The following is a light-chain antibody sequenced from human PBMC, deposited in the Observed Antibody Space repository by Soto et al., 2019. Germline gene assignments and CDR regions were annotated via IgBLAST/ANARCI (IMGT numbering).Light chain of an antibody. J-gene: IGLJ3*02. CDR3: SSYAGSNHNWV. V-gene: IGLV2-8*01. CDR1: SSDVGGYNY. CDR2: EVS. Sequence: QSALTQPPSASGSPGQSVTISCTGTSSDVGGYNYVSWYQQHPGKAPKLMIYEVSKRPSGVPDRFSGSKSGNTASLTVSGLQAEDGADYYCSSYAGSNHNWVFGGGTKLTVL.